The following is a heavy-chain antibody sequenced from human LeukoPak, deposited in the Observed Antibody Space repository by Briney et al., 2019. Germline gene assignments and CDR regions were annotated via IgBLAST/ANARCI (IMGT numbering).Heavy chain of an antibody. J-gene: IGHJ6*03. V-gene: IGHV3-21*01. CDR2: ISSSSSYI. CDR1: GFTFSSYS. CDR3: ARDLRITMVRGLMDV. Sequence: GGSLRLSCAASGFTFSSYSMNWVRQAPGKGLEWVSSISSSSSYIYYADSVKGRFTISRDNAKNSLYLQMNSLRAEDTAVYYCARDLRITMVRGLMDVWGKGTTVTVSS. D-gene: IGHD3-10*01.